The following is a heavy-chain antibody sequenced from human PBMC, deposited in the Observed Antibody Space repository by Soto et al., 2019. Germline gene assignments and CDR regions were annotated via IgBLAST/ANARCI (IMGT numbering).Heavy chain of an antibody. Sequence: GGSLRLSCAASGFTVSSNYMSWVRQAPGKGLEWVSVIYSGGSTYYADSVKGRFTISRDNSKNTLYLQMNSLRAEDTAVYYCARGPVVLITYLDYWGQGTLVTVS. J-gene: IGHJ4*02. CDR2: IYSGGST. D-gene: IGHD3-22*01. V-gene: IGHV3-66*01. CDR3: ARGPVVLITYLDY. CDR1: GFTVSSNY.